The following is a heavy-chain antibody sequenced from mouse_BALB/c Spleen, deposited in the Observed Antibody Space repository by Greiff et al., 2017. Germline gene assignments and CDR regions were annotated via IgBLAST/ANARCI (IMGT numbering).Heavy chain of an antibody. CDR1: GYTFSSYW. J-gene: IGHJ2*01. CDR2: ILPGSGST. V-gene: IGHV1-9*01. D-gene: IGHD1-1*01. CDR3: ARCDYYGSSYHFDY. Sequence: VQLQESGAELMKPGASVKISCKATGYTFSSYWIEWVKQRPGHGLEWIGEILPGSGSTNYNEKFKGKATFTADTSSNTAYMQLSSLTSEDSGVYYCARCDYYGSSYHFDYWGQGTTLTVSS.